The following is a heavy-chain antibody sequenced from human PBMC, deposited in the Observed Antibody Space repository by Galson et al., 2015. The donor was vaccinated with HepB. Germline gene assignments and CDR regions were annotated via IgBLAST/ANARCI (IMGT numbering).Heavy chain of an antibody. D-gene: IGHD3-22*01. V-gene: IGHV5-10-1*01. CDR3: AKEPNYDSSGYSLNWFDP. CDR2: IDPSDSYT. J-gene: IGHJ5*02. Sequence: QSGAEVKKPGESLRISCKGSGYSFTSYWISWVRQMPGKGLEWMGRIDPSDSYTNYSPSFQGHVTISADKSTSTAYLQWSSLKASDTAVYYCAKEPNYDSSGYSLNWFDPWGQGTLVTVSS. CDR1: GYSFTSYW.